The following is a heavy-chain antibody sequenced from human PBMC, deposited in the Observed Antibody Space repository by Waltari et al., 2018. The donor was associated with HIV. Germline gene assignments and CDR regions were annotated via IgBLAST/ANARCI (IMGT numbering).Heavy chain of an antibody. V-gene: IGHV3-30*04. D-gene: IGHD1-26*01. CDR3: ATNAGKVGTAPLLDY. CDR2: ISYDGSDK. Sequence: QVHLVESGGGVVQPGRSLSLSCAASGFTFSNFPMPLVRQPPGKGLEWVAVISYDGSDKYYADSVKGRFTISRDKSKSTLYLQVDSLRAEDTALYYCATNAGKVGTAPLLDYWGQGTLVTVSS. J-gene: IGHJ4*02. CDR1: GFTFSNFP.